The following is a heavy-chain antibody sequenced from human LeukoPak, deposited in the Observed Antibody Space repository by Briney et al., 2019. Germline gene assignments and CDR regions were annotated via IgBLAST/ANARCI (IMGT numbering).Heavy chain of an antibody. V-gene: IGHV4-34*01. J-gene: IGHJ3*02. CDR2: IYHSGST. CDR3: ARDNGNGAFDI. D-gene: IGHD2-8*01. CDR1: GGSFSGYY. Sequence: SETLSLTCAVYGGSFSGYYWSWIRQPPGKGLEWIGSIYHSGSTYYNPSLKSRVTISVDTSKNQFSLKLSSVTAADTAVYYCARDNGNGAFDIWGQGTMVTVSS.